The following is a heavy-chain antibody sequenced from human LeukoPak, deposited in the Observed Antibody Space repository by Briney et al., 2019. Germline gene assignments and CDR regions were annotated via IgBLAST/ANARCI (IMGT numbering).Heavy chain of an antibody. Sequence: PSETLSLTCTVSGASIRSYYWGWIRQAPGKGLEWVGFISYSGYTSYSPSPKSRVAISVDTSKSQFSLRLTSMTVADTAIYYCARGRNDNGGMFFDSWAQGTLVTVSS. CDR3: ARGRNDNGGMFFDS. D-gene: IGHD4-23*01. J-gene: IGHJ4*02. CDR2: ISYSGYT. CDR1: GASIRSYY. V-gene: IGHV4-59*01.